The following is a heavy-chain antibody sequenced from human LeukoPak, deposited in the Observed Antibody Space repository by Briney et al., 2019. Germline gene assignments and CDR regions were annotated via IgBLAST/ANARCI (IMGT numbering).Heavy chain of an antibody. D-gene: IGHD2-2*02. CDR1: GYTFTGYY. CDR2: INPNSGGT. J-gene: IGHJ4*02. Sequence: ASVKVSCKASGYTFTGYYMHWVQQAPGQGLEWMGRINPNSGGTNYAQKFQGRVTMTRDTSISTAYMELSRLRSDDTAVYYCARAGRIVVVPAAIVYWGQGTLVTVSS. CDR3: ARAGRIVVVPAAIVY. V-gene: IGHV1-2*06.